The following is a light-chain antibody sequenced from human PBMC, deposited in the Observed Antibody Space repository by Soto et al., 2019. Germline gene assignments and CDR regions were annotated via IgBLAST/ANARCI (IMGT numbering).Light chain of an antibody. V-gene: IGKV3-20*01. CDR2: DAS. Sequence: ELVLTQSPGTLFLSPGERATLFCRASQSVSSNLAWYQQKPGQAPRLLIYDASNRATGIPDRFSGSGSGTDFTLTISRLEPEDFAVYYCQQYGNSPITFGQGTRLEIK. CDR3: QQYGNSPIT. CDR1: QSVSSN. J-gene: IGKJ5*01.